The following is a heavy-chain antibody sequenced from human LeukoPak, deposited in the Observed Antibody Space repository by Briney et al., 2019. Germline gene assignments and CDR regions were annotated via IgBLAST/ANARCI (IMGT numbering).Heavy chain of an antibody. CDR3: ARVGYSFSINDWSRIGLGAYPTKYYYMNV. Sequence: PSETLSLTCAVYGGSFSDYSWSWIRQPPGKGLEWIGEINHSGGTKHNPSLMSRVIMSVDTSKNQFSLKVRSVTAADTAVYYCARVGYSFSINDWSRIGLGAYPTKYYYMNVWGKGTTVTVSS. D-gene: IGHD5-18*01. CDR2: INHSGGT. CDR1: GGSFSDYS. J-gene: IGHJ6*03. V-gene: IGHV4-34*01.